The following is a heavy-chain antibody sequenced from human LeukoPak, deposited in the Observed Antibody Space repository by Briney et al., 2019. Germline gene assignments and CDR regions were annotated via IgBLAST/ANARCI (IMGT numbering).Heavy chain of an antibody. D-gene: IGHD4-23*01. J-gene: IGHJ4*02. Sequence: GGSLRPSCAASGFTFSSCALSWVRQAPGKGLEWVSAISGSGGSTYYADSVKGRFTISRDNSKNTLYLQMNSLRAEDTAVYYCAKDKIPNYGGNSNFDYWGQGTLVTVSS. CDR3: AKDKIPNYGGNSNFDY. CDR1: GFTFSSCA. V-gene: IGHV3-23*01. CDR2: ISGSGGST.